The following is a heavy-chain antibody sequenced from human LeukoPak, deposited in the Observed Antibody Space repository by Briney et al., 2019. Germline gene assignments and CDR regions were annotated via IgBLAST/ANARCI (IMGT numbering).Heavy chain of an antibody. V-gene: IGHV4-34*01. CDR2: INHSGST. CDR3: ARGRRNIVVVVAATRNVGFDY. J-gene: IGHJ4*02. CDR1: GGSFSGYY. Sequence: SETLSLTCAVYGGSFSGYYWSWIRQPPGKGLEWIGEINHSGSTNYNPSLKSRVTISVDTSKNQFSLKLSSVTAADMAVYYCARGRRNIVVVVAATRNVGFDYWGQGTLVTVSS. D-gene: IGHD2-15*01.